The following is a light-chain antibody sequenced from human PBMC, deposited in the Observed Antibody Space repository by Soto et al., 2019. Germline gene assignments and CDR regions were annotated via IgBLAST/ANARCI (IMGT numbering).Light chain of an antibody. CDR2: GTS. J-gene: IGLJ1*01. CDR1: TGAVTSGHF. CDR3: LIYYGDTQDYV. Sequence: QTVVTQEPSLTVSPGGTVTLTCASSTGAVTSGHFPSWFQQKPGQAPRALIHGTSNKHSWTLARFSGSLLGGKAALTLSGVRPEDEADYYCLIYYGDTQDYVFGTGTKVTVL. V-gene: IGLV7-43*01.